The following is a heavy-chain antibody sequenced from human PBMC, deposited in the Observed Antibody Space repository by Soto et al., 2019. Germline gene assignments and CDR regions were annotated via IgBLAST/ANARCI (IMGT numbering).Heavy chain of an antibody. J-gene: IGHJ4*02. CDR3: ARGSNHFDY. V-gene: IGHV3-74*01. CDR1: GFTFSPFW. CDR2: INSDGNST. Sequence: EVQLVESGGGLVQPGGSLRLSCAASGFTFSPFWMHWVRQVPGKGPVWVSRINSDGNSTSYADSVKGRFTISRDNAKNTLYLQMNSLRAQDTAVYYCARGSNHFDYWGQGTLVTVSS. D-gene: IGHD4-4*01.